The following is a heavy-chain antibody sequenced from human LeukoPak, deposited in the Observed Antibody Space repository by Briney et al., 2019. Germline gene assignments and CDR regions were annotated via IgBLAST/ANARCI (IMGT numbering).Heavy chain of an antibody. Sequence: PGGSLRLSCAASGFTFSSYAMSWVRQAPGKGLEWVSAISGSGGSTYYADSVKGRFTISRDNSKNPLYLQINSLRAEDTAVYYCAGQYYDILTGYYPLRYWGQGTLVTVSS. CDR1: GFTFSSYA. D-gene: IGHD3-9*01. CDR3: AGQYYDILTGYYPLRY. V-gene: IGHV3-23*01. J-gene: IGHJ4*02. CDR2: ISGSGGST.